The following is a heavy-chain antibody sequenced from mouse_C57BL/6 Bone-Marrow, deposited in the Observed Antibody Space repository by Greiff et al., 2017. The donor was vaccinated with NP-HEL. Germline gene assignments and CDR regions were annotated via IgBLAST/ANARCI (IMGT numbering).Heavy chain of an antibody. CDR3: ARGVTTVGEFAY. CDR2: ISNDGSN. Sequence: EVQLQQSGPGLVKPSQSLSLTCSVTGYSITSGYYWNWIRQFPGNKLEWMGYISNDGSNNYNPSLKNRISITRDTSKNQFFLKLNSVTTEDTATYYCARGVTTVGEFAYWGQGTLVTVSA. CDR1: GYSITSGYY. J-gene: IGHJ3*01. V-gene: IGHV3-6*01. D-gene: IGHD1-1*01.